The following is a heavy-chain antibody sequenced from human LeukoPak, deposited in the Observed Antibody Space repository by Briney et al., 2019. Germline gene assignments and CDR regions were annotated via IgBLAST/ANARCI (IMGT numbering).Heavy chain of an antibody. Sequence: ASVKVSCKASGYIFSDYYMLWMRQPPGQGLEWMGRINPKSGGTNYAQKFQGRVTMTRDTSISTAYMEQSRLRSDDTAVYYCARAKQWLPYDYSGQGALVTVSP. CDR1: GYIFSDYY. V-gene: IGHV1-2*06. D-gene: IGHD6-19*01. CDR2: INPKSGGT. CDR3: ARAKQWLPYDY. J-gene: IGHJ4*02.